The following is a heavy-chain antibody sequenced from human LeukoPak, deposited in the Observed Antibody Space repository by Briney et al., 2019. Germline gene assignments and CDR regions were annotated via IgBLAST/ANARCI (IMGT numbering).Heavy chain of an antibody. D-gene: IGHD2-8*01. CDR2: INHSGST. V-gene: IGHV4-34*01. Sequence: SETLSLTCAVYGGSFSGYYWSWIHQPPKKGLEWIGEINHSGSTNYNPSLKSRVTISVDTSKNQFSLKVRSVTAADTAVYYCARGHVGSYAYYYYYGMDVWGQGTTVTVSS. CDR1: GGSFSGYY. CDR3: ARGHVGSYAYYYYYGMDV. J-gene: IGHJ6*02.